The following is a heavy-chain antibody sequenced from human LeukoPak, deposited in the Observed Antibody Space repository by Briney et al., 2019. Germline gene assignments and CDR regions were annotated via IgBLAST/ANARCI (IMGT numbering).Heavy chain of an antibody. J-gene: IGHJ3*02. CDR3: ARQDSSSWYIPEAFDI. D-gene: IGHD6-13*01. V-gene: IGHV4-4*07. CDR2: IYTSGST. CDR1: GGSISSYY. Sequence: SETLSLTCTVSGGSISSYYSSWIRQPAGTGLEWIGRIYTSGSTNYNPSLKSRVTMSVDTPKNQFSLKLSSVTAADTAVYYCARQDSSSWYIPEAFDIWGQGTMVTVSS.